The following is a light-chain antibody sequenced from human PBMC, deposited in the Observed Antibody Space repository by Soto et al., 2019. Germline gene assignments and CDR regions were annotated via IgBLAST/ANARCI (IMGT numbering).Light chain of an antibody. CDR1: QGISNY. CDR3: QNYNRAPWT. CDR2: AAS. Sequence: DVQMTQSPSSLSASVGDSVTITCRASQGISNYLAWYQQKPGKVPKLLISAASTWQSGVPSRFSGSGSATVFTLTISRLQPEDVVSYYCQNYNRAPWTFGQGTKVEIK. V-gene: IGKV1-27*01. J-gene: IGKJ1*01.